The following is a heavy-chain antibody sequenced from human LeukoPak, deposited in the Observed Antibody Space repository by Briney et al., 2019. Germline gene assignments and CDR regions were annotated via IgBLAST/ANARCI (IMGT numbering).Heavy chain of an antibody. Sequence: GGSLTLSCAASGFTFGSHHMNWVRQAPGKGLEWVSFISRTSSSISYADSVKGRFTISRDNAKNSLYLQMNSLRAEDTAVYYCAKDVGTGAAADTLGPWGQGTLVTVSS. CDR3: AKDVGTGAAADTLGP. V-gene: IGHV3-48*01. CDR2: ISRTSSSI. J-gene: IGHJ5*02. D-gene: IGHD6-13*01. CDR1: GFTFGSHH.